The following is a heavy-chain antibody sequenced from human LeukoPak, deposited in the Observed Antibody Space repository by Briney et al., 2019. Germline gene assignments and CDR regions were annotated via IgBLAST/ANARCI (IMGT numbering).Heavy chain of an antibody. D-gene: IGHD3-3*01. CDR3: AREMGYYDFWSGSGPIAFDI. Sequence: SETLSLTCTVSGGSISSYYWSWIRQPPGRGLEWIGYIYYSGSTNYNPSLKSRVTISVDTSKNQFSLKLSSATAADTAVYYCAREMGYYDFWSGSGPIAFDIWGQGTMVTVSS. J-gene: IGHJ3*02. CDR2: IYYSGST. V-gene: IGHV4-59*01. CDR1: GGSISSYY.